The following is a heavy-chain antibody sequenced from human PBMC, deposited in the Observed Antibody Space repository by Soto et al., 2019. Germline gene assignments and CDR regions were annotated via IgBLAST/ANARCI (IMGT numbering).Heavy chain of an antibody. V-gene: IGHV4-59*01. D-gene: IGHD6-13*01. CDR3: ARGGSWYQRRLDY. CDR2: IHYSGST. J-gene: IGHJ4*02. CDR1: GASISSYY. Sequence: QVQLQESGPGLVKPSETLSLTCTVSGASISSYYWSWIRQPPGKGLEWIGHIHYSGSTNYNPSLQSRVTISVDTSKNQFSLKLNSVTAAHTAVYYCARGGSWYQRRLDYWGQGTLVTVSS.